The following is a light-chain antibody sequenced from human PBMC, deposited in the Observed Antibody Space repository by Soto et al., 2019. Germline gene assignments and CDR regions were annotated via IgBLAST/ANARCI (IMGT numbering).Light chain of an antibody. CDR3: QKYNSAPFT. J-gene: IGKJ3*01. CDR1: QSVLYSSNNY. Sequence: DIVMTQSPDSLAVSLGERATINCKSSQSVLYSSNNYLAWYQQKPGQLPKLLIQAASTLQSGVPSRFSGSKSGTEFTLTISSLQPEDVATYYCQKYNSAPFTFGPGTKVDIK. CDR2: AAS. V-gene: IGKV1-27*01.